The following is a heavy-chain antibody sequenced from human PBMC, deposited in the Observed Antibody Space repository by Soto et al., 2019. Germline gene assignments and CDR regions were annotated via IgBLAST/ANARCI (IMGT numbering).Heavy chain of an antibody. CDR2: SNAGNGNT. Sequence: ASVKVSCKASRYTLNSYAMHWVRHEHGQRHEWMGWSNAGNGNTKYSQKFQGRVTITRDTSASTAYMELSSLRSEDTAVYYCARDLQADYWGQGTLVTVS. V-gene: IGHV1-3*01. CDR1: RYTLNSYA. J-gene: IGHJ4*02. CDR3: ARDLQADY.